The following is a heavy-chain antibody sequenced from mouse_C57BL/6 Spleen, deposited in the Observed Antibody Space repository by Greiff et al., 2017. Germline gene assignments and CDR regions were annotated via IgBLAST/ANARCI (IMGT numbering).Heavy chain of an antibody. Sequence: VQLKESGPELVKPGASVKISCKASGYSFTGYYMNWVKQSPEKSLEWIGEINPSTGGTTYNQKFKAKATLTVDKSSSTAYMQLKRLTSEDSAVYYGARITTGYYYAMDYWGQGTSVTVSS. D-gene: IGHD1-1*01. CDR3: ARITTGYYYAMDY. V-gene: IGHV1-42*01. CDR1: GYSFTGYY. CDR2: INPSTGGT. J-gene: IGHJ4*01.